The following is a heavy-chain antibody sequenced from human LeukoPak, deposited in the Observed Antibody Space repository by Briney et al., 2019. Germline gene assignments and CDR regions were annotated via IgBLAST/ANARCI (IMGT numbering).Heavy chain of an antibody. CDR2: FDPEDGET. Sequence: ASVKVSCKVSGYTLSEISMQWVRQAPGNGLEWMGGFDPEDGETIYAQKFQGRVTMTEDTSTDTAYMELSSLRFEDTAVYYCARAKYNSGWYGAFDIWGQGTMVTVSS. D-gene: IGHD6-19*01. J-gene: IGHJ3*02. V-gene: IGHV1-24*01. CDR3: ARAKYNSGWYGAFDI. CDR1: GYTLSEIS.